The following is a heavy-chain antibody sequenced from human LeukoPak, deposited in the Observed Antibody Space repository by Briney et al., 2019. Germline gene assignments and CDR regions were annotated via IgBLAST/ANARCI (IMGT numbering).Heavy chain of an antibody. Sequence: GASVKVSCKASGYTFTGYYMHWVRQAPGQGLEWMGWINPNSGGTNYAQKFQGRVTMTRDTSISTAYMELSRLRSDDTAVYYCARGSFVYYDSIPRRAFDYWGQGTLVTVSS. D-gene: IGHD3-22*01. CDR2: INPNSGGT. CDR1: GYTFTGYY. CDR3: ARGSFVYYDSIPRRAFDY. V-gene: IGHV1-2*02. J-gene: IGHJ4*02.